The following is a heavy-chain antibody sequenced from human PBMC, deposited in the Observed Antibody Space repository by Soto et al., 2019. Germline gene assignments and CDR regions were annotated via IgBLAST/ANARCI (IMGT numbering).Heavy chain of an antibody. V-gene: IGHV3-48*02. Sequence: EVQLVESGGSLVQPGGSLRLSCAASGFTFSTHTMNWVRQAPGKGLEWLSYISSGSRTIYYADSVMGRFTISRDNAQNSLYLQMHSLRDEDTAVYYCATGSGNGSGYWGQGTRVTVSS. CDR3: ATGSGNGSGY. CDR1: GFTFSTHT. CDR2: ISSGSRTI. D-gene: IGHD3-10*01. J-gene: IGHJ4*02.